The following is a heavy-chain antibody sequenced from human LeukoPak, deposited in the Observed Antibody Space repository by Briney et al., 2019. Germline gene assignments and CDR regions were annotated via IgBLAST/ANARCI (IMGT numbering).Heavy chain of an antibody. CDR2: IYYSGST. J-gene: IGHJ4*02. CDR1: GGSISSYY. V-gene: IGHV4-59*08. D-gene: IGHD3-3*01. Sequence: KPSETLSLTCTVSGGSISSYYWSWIRQPPGKGLVWIGYIYYSGSTNYNPSLTSRVTISLDTSKNQFSLKLSSVTAADTAVYYCARRRGDFWSDYYAFDYWGQGTLVTISS. CDR3: ARRRGDFWSDYYAFDY.